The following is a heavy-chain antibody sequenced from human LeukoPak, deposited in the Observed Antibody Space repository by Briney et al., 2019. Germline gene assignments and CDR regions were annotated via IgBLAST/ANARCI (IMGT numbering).Heavy chain of an antibody. CDR1: GGSFSGYY. CDR3: ARANRHRGAAVVPAASGY. CDR2: INHSGST. V-gene: IGHV4-34*01. J-gene: IGHJ4*02. D-gene: IGHD2-2*01. Sequence: SETLSLTCAVYGGSFSGYYWSWIRQPPGKGLEWIGEINHSGSTNYNPSLKSRVTLSVDTSKNQFSLKLSSVTAADTAVYYCARANRHRGAAVVPAASGYWGQGTLVTVSS.